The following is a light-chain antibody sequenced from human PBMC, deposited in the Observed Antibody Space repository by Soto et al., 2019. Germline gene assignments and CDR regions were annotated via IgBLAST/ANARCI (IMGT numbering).Light chain of an antibody. CDR3: SSYTSSNTLVV. Sequence: QSALTQPASGSGSPGQSITISCTGTSSDVGGYNYVSWYQQDPGKAPKLMIYDVNNRPSGGSNRFSGSKSGNTASLTISGLQAEDEADYYCSSYTSSNTLVVFGGGTKLTVL. CDR1: SSDVGGYNY. J-gene: IGLJ2*01. CDR2: DVN. V-gene: IGLV2-14*03.